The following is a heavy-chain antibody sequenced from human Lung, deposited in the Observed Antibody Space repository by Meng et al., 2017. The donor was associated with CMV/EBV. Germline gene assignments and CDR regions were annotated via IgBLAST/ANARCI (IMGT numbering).Heavy chain of an antibody. CDR2: ISSSGNYI. CDR1: GFTFSAYR. J-gene: IGHJ5*02. V-gene: IGHV3-21*01. Sequence: GGSLRLXXAASGFTFSAYRMNWLRQAPGKGLEWVSFISSSGNYIYYTASVKGRFTIARDNAMNSLYLHMSSLRAENTAIYYCAGDPTVDRAGRQGAPPKSWVDPWGLGTLVTVSS. D-gene: IGHD5-18*01. CDR3: AGDPTVDRAGRQGAPPKSWVDP.